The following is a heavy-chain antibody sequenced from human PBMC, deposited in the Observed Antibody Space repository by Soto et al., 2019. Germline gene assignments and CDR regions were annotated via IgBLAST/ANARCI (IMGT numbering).Heavy chain of an antibody. Sequence: GASVKVSCKASGGTFSSYAISWVRQAPGQGLEWMGGIIPIFGTANYAQKFQGRVTITADESTSTAYMELSSLRSEDTAVYYCARDGESSGWSNWFDPWGQGTLVTVSS. CDR2: IIPIFGTA. CDR3: ARDGESSGWSNWFDP. J-gene: IGHJ5*02. V-gene: IGHV1-69*13. CDR1: GGTFSSYA. D-gene: IGHD6-19*01.